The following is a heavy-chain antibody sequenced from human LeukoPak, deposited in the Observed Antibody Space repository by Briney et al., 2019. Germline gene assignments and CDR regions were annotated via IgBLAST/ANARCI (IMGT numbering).Heavy chain of an antibody. CDR3: ARGRCSSTSCYDY. CDR2: INHSGST. CDR1: GGSFSGYY. V-gene: IGHV4-34*01. Sequence: SETLSLTCAVYGGSFSGYYWSWIRQPPGKGLEWIGEINHSGSTNYNPSLKSRVTISVDTSKNQFSLKLSSVTAADTVVYYCARGRCSSTSCYDYWGQGTLVTVSS. J-gene: IGHJ4*02. D-gene: IGHD2-2*01.